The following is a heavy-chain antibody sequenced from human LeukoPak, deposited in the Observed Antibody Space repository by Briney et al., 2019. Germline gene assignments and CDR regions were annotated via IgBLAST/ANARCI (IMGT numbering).Heavy chain of an antibody. V-gene: IGHV3-20*01. J-gene: IGHJ3*02. CDR3: ARRGIAATFDI. D-gene: IGHD2-15*01. Sequence: PGGSLRLSCAASGFTFDDYGMSWGRQAPGKGLEWVSGINWNGGSTGYADSVTGRFTISRDNAKNSLYLQMNSLRAEDTALYHCARRGIAATFDIWGQGTMVTVSS. CDR1: GFTFDDYG. CDR2: INWNGGST.